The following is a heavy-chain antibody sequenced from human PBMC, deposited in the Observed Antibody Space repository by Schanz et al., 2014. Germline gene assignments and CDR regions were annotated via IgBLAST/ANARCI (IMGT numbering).Heavy chain of an antibody. J-gene: IGHJ4*02. D-gene: IGHD2-8*02. Sequence: EVQLLESGGGLVQPGGSLRLSCEASGFSFGNYGMSRVRQAPGKGLEWVSGFDAHDGRAYYADSAKGRFTISRDNSKSTLYVEMNSLRVEDTAVYYCAKTLFPGGTQTFGNWGRGTLVTVSS. V-gene: IGHV3-23*01. CDR2: FDAHDGRA. CDR1: GFSFGNYG. CDR3: AKTLFPGGTQTFGN.